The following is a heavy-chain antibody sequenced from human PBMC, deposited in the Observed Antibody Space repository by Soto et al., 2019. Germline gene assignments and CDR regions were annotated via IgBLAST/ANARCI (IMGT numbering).Heavy chain of an antibody. Sequence: GGSLRLSCAASGFTFSSYGMHWVRQAPGKGLEWVAVISYDGSNKYYADSVKGRFTISRDNSKNTLYLQMNSLRAEDTAVYYCAKGIANFPNMITFGGVIASTWGQGTLVTVSS. D-gene: IGHD3-16*02. CDR1: GFTFSSYG. J-gene: IGHJ5*02. CDR3: AKGIANFPNMITFGGVIAST. V-gene: IGHV3-30*18. CDR2: ISYDGSNK.